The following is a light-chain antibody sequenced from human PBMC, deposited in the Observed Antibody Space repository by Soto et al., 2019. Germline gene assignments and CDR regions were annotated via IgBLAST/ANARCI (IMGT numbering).Light chain of an antibody. CDR1: QSVLYSSKNKNY. J-gene: IGKJ2*01. Sequence: DIVMTQSPDSLAVSLGERATINCKSSQSVLYSSKNKNYLAWYQQKPGQPPKLLIYWASTRESGVPDRFSGSGSGTEFTLTISSLQPDDFATYYCQQYNSYSETFGQGTKLEIK. V-gene: IGKV4-1*01. CDR2: WAS. CDR3: QQYNSYSET.